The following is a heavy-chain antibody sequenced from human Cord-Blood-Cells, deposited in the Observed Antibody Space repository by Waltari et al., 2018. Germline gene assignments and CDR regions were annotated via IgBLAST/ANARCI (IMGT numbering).Heavy chain of an antibody. CDR2: IYSGGST. CDR1: GFTVSSNC. V-gene: IGHV3-53*01. D-gene: IGHD5-12*01. Sequence: EVQLVESGGGLIQPGGSLRLSCAASGFTVSSNCMSRVRQAPGKGLEWVSVIYSGGSTYYADSVKGRFTISRDNSKNTLYLQMNSLRAEDTAVYYCARGYSGYDYAFDIWGQGTMVTVSS. J-gene: IGHJ3*02. CDR3: ARGYSGYDYAFDI.